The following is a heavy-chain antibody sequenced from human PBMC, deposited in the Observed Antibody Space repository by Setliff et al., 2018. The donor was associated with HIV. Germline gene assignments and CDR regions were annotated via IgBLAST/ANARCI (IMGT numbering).Heavy chain of an antibody. Sequence: PSETLSLTCTVSGGSISSQYWSWIRQPPGKGLEWIGHISYSGIPNYNPPLRGRVTISVDTSNNQFSLKLSSVTAADTAVYYCARVSYYGSFSYNYYMDVWGKGTTVTGS. CDR3: ARVSYYGSFSYNYYMDV. D-gene: IGHD3-10*01. CDR2: ISYSGIP. J-gene: IGHJ6*03. CDR1: GGSISSQY. V-gene: IGHV4-59*11.